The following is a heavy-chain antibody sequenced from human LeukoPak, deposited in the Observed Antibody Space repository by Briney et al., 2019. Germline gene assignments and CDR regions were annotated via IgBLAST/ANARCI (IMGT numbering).Heavy chain of an antibody. V-gene: IGHV3-74*01. D-gene: IGHD3-22*01. CDR1: GFTFNTYW. Sequence: GGSLRLSCAASGFTFNTYWMHWVRQAPGKGLVWVSHINSDGSETLYVDSVKGRFTISRDNSKNTLYLQMNSLRAEDTAVYYCARGRSGYYCFDYWGQGTLVTVSS. CDR3: ARGRSGYYCFDY. CDR2: INSDGSET. J-gene: IGHJ4*02.